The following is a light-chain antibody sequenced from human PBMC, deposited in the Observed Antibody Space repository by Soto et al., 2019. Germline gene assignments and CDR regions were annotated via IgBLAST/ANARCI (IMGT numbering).Light chain of an antibody. CDR1: QDIRGA. Sequence: AIQVTQSPSSLSASVGDRVTITCRASQDIRGALAWYQQKPGKPPRLLIYDVSTLESGVPSRFSGSSSGTEFTLTISSLQSEDFGTYICQQFHSYTITFGHGTRLEIK. CDR2: DVS. V-gene: IGKV1-13*02. CDR3: QQFHSYTIT. J-gene: IGKJ5*01.